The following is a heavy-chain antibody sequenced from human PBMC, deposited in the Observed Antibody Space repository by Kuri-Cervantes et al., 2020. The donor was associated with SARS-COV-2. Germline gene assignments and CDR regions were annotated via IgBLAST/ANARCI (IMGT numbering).Heavy chain of an antibody. CDR2: IDHSGRT. J-gene: IGHJ4*02. V-gene: IGHV4-34*01. CDR3: ARGHRPTGYSTSDYYDY. CDR1: GGSFSDSF. Sequence: SETLSLTCGVYGGSFSDSFWGWVRQSPGKGLEWIGEIDHSGRTDYNPTLKNRVTISRQTSTNQVSLKLRSVTVADSAVYYCARGHRPTGYSTSDYYDYWCQGTLVTVSS. D-gene: IGHD2-8*01.